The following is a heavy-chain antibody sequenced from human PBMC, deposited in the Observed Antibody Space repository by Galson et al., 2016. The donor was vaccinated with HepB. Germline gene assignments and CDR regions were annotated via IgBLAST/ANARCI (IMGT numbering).Heavy chain of an antibody. CDR2: IDIAGDT. CDR1: GFIFSNYD. CDR3: VRGVAGCDY. Sequence: SLRLSCAASGFIFSNYDMHWVRQVAGKGLEWVSCIDIAGDTYYPDSVKGRFTISRENAKSTVYLQINSLRAEDTAVCYCVRGVAGCDYWGQGTLVTVSS. J-gene: IGHJ4*02. D-gene: IGHD6-19*01. V-gene: IGHV3-13*01.